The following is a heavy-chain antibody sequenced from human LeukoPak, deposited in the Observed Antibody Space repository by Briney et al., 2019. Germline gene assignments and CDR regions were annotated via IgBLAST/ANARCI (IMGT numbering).Heavy chain of an antibody. CDR3: ARENADTATHVDY. CDR2: ISSSSSYI. CDR1: GFTFSSYS. Sequence: SGGSLRLSCAASGFTFSSYSMNWVRQAPGKGLEWVSSISSSSSYIYYADSVKGRFTISRDNAKNSLYLQMNSLRAEDTAVYYCARENADTATHVDYWGQGTLVTVSS. D-gene: IGHD5-18*01. V-gene: IGHV3-21*01. J-gene: IGHJ4*02.